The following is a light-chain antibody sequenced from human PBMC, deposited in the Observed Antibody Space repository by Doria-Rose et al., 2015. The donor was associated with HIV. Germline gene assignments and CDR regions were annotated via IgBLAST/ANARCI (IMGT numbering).Light chain of an antibody. Sequence: EIVMTQSSESLGMSLGERATLNCRSNQSLLYTSKNYLAWYQQKPGQPPKLLIYWAPTRQSGVPARFSGSGSGADFTLTISSLEAEDVAVYYCQQYYDTPSFGPGTTVDIK. V-gene: IGKV4-1*01. CDR1: QSLLYTSKNY. CDR2: WAP. CDR3: QQYYDTPS. J-gene: IGKJ3*01.